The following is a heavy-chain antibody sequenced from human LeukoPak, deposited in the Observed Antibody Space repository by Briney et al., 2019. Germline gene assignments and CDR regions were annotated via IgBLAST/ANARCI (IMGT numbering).Heavy chain of an antibody. V-gene: IGHV3-23*01. D-gene: IGHD6-19*01. CDR2: ISGSGGST. CDR3: AKGLSGWSPFDP. J-gene: IGHJ5*02. Sequence: HPGVSLRLSCAASGFTFSSYAMSWVRQAPGKGLEWVSAISGSGGSTYYADSVKGRFTISRDNSKNTLYLQMNSLRAEDTAVYYCAKGLSGWSPFDPWGQGTLVIVSS. CDR1: GFTFSSYA.